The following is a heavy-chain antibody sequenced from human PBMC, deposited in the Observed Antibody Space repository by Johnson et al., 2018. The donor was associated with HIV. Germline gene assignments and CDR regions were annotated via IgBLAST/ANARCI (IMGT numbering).Heavy chain of an antibody. CDR3: AKDCSSGWWRITKSDAFDI. J-gene: IGHJ3*02. CDR1: GFTFSSYA. Sequence: QMLLVESGGGVVQPGRSLRLSCAASGFTFSSYAMHWVRQAPGKGLEWVAVISYDGSNKYYADSVKGRFTISRDNSKNTLYLQMNSLRAEDTAVYYCAKDCSSGWWRITKSDAFDIWGQG. CDR2: ISYDGSNK. D-gene: IGHD6-19*01. V-gene: IGHV3-30*04.